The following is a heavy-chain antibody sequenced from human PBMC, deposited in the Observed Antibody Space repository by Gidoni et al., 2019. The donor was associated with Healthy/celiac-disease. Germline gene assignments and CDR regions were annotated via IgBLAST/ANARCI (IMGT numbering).Heavy chain of an antibody. Sequence: QLQLQESGPGLVKPSETLSLTCTVSGGSIRSSSYYWGWIRQPPGKGLEWIGSIYYSGSTYYNPSLKSRVTISVDTSKNQFSLKLSSVTAADTAVYYCARHPYTAMVHFDYWGQGTLVTVSS. CDR1: GGSIRSSSYY. J-gene: IGHJ4*02. CDR2: IYYSGST. CDR3: ARHPYTAMVHFDY. D-gene: IGHD5-18*01. V-gene: IGHV4-39*01.